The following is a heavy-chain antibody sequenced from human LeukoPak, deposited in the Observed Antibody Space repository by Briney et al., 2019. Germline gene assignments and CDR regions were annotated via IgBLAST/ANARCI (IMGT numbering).Heavy chain of an antibody. CDR1: GGSISSGGYS. J-gene: IGHJ4*02. CDR3: ARSDYSNYYPAY. Sequence: PSETLSLTCAVSGGSISSGGYSWSWIRQPPGKGLEWIGYIYHSGSTYYNPSLKSRVTMSVDTSKNQFSLKLSSVTAADTAVYYCARSDYSNYYPAYWGQGTLVTVSS. CDR2: IYHSGST. D-gene: IGHD4-11*01. V-gene: IGHV4-30-2*01.